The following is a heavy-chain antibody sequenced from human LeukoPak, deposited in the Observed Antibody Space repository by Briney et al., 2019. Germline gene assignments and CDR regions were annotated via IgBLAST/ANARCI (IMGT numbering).Heavy chain of an antibody. CDR3: AKDRYSYAFEYSDS. D-gene: IGHD5-18*01. CDR2: ISGSGGSR. Sequence: PGGSLRLSCAASGVIFSSYAMSWVRQAPGRGPEWVSVISGSGGSRYYADSVKGRFTISRDNSKNTLSLQVSSLRAEDTAVYYCAKDRYSYAFEYSDSWGQGTLVTVSS. J-gene: IGHJ4*02. CDR1: GVIFSSYA. V-gene: IGHV3-23*01.